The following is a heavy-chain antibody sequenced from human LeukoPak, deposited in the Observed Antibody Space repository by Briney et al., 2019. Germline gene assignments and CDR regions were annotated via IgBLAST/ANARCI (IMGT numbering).Heavy chain of an antibody. CDR1: GYTFTGYY. V-gene: IGHV1-2*02. CDR3: ARGQDYYDSRNDAFDI. Sequence: GASVKVSCKASGYTFTGYYMHWVRQAPGQGLEWMGWFNPNSGGTNYAQKFQGRVTMTRDTSISTAYMELSRLRSDDTAVYYCARGQDYYDSRNDAFDIWGQGTMVTVSS. J-gene: IGHJ3*02. D-gene: IGHD3-22*01. CDR2: FNPNSGGT.